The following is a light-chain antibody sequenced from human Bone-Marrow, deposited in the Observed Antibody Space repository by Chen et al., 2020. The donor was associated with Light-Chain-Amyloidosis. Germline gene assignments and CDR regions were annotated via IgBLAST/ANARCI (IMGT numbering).Light chain of an antibody. CDR3: QVWDRSSDRPV. CDR1: NIGSTS. V-gene: IGLV3-21*02. J-gene: IGLJ3*02. CDR2: DDS. Sequence: SYVLTQPSSVSVAPGQTATIACGGNNIGSTSVHWYQQTPGQAPLLVVYDDSDRPSGIPERLSGSNSGNTATLTISRVEAGDEAEYYWQVWDRSSDRPVFGGGTKLTVL.